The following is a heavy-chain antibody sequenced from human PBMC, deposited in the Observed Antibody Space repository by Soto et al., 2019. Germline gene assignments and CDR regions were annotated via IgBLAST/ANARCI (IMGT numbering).Heavy chain of an antibody. CDR1: GFTFSSYS. CDR3: ARGDKNYYYYYMDV. V-gene: IGHV3-48*01. J-gene: IGHJ6*03. Sequence: GSLRLSCAASGFTFSSYSMNWVRQAPGKGLEWVSYISSSSSTIYYADSVKGRFTISRDNAKNSLYLQMNSLRAEDTAVYYCARGDKNYYYYYMDVWGKGTTVTVSS. CDR2: ISSSSSTI.